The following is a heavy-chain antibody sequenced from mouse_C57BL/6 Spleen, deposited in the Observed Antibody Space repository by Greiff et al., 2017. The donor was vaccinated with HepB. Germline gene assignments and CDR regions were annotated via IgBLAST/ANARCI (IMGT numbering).Heavy chain of an antibody. V-gene: IGHV1-69*01. CDR1: GYTFTSYW. CDR3: ARSGYYGSSYLYYAMDY. CDR2: IDPSDSYT. Sequence: QVQLKQPGAELVMPGASVKLSCKASGYTFTSYWMHWVKQRPGQGLEWIGEIDPSDSYTNYNQKFKGKSTLTVDKSSSTAYMQLSSLTSEDSAVYYCARSGYYGSSYLYYAMDYWGQGTSVTVSS. J-gene: IGHJ4*01. D-gene: IGHD1-1*01.